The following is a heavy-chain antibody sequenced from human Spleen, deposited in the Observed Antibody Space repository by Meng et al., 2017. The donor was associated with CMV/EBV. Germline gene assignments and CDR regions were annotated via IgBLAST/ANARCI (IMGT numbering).Heavy chain of an antibody. V-gene: IGHV4-34*01. J-gene: IGHJ5*02. CDR1: GGSFSTYY. Sequence: SETLSLTCAVYGGSFSTYYWTWIRQPPRKGLEWIGEINHSGSTNYNPSLESRVTISLDTTNNQFSLKLNSVTAADTAVYYCARGPLVPLRLVSAASRLSQIHNWFDPWGQGALVTVSS. D-gene: IGHD2-2*01. CDR3: ARGPLVPLRLVSAASRLSQIHNWFDP. CDR2: INHSGST.